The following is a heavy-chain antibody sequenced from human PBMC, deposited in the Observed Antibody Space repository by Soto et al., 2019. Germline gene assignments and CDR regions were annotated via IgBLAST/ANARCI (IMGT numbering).Heavy chain of an antibody. Sequence: GASVKVSCKVSGYTLTELSMHWVRQAPGKGLEWMGGFDPEDGETIYAQKFQGRVTMTEDTSTDTAYMELSSLRSEDTAVYYCATERPIVGVPTNAFEIWGQGTMVTVSS. CDR2: FDPEDGET. CDR3: ATERPIVGVPTNAFEI. V-gene: IGHV1-24*01. J-gene: IGHJ3*02. D-gene: IGHD1-26*01. CDR1: GYTLTELS.